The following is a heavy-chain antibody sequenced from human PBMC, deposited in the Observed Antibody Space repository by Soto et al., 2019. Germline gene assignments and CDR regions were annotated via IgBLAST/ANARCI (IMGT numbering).Heavy chain of an antibody. Sequence: EVQLLESGGGLVQPGGSLRLSCAASGFTFSSYAMSWVRQAPGKGLEWVSAISGSGGSTYYADSVKGRFTISRDNSKNTLYLQMNSLRAEDTAVYYCANEGPKDPRIAAAGDFDYWGQGTLVTVSS. D-gene: IGHD6-13*01. CDR3: ANEGPKDPRIAAAGDFDY. CDR1: GFTFSSYA. J-gene: IGHJ4*02. CDR2: ISGSGGST. V-gene: IGHV3-23*01.